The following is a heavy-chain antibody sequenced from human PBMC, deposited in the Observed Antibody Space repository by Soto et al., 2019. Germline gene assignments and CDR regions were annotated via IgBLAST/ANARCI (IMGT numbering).Heavy chain of an antibody. J-gene: IGHJ4*02. V-gene: IGHV3-11*01. Sequence: GGSLRLSCAASGFTFGDYYMSWIRQAPGKGLEWVSYIGYSASTIYYADSVRGRFTISRDNAKNSLYLQLNSLRAEDTAVYYCARDLTMTRYFDYWGQGTLVTVSS. D-gene: IGHD3-3*01. CDR3: ARDLTMTRYFDY. CDR2: IGYSASTI. CDR1: GFTFGDYY.